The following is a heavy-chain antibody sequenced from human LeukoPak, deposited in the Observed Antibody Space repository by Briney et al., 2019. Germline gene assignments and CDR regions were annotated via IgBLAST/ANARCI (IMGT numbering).Heavy chain of an antibody. CDR3: ARESFVGYVSWYALFYYYYGMDV. V-gene: IGHV1-8*01. D-gene: IGHD6-13*01. Sequence: ASVKVSCKASGYTFTSYDINWVRQATGQGLEWMGWMNPNSGNTGYAQKFQGRVTMTRNTSISTAYMELSSLRSEDTAVYYCARESFVGYVSWYALFYYYYGMDVWGQGTTVTVSS. CDR2: MNPNSGNT. J-gene: IGHJ6*02. CDR1: GYTFTSYD.